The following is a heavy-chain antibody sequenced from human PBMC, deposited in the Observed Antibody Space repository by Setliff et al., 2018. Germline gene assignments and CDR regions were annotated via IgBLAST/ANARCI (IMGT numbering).Heavy chain of an antibody. V-gene: IGHV4-30-4*08. CDR1: GGSISSGDYY. CDR3: ARESRYYYDNLGTLDY. D-gene: IGHD3-22*01. J-gene: IGHJ4*02. Sequence: SETLSLTCTVSGGSISSGDYYWSWIRQPPGKGLEWIGYIYSSGSTYYNPSLKSRVSISVDTSKNLFSLKLSSVTAAETAVYYCARESRYYYDNLGTLDYWGQGTLVTVSS. CDR2: IYSSGST.